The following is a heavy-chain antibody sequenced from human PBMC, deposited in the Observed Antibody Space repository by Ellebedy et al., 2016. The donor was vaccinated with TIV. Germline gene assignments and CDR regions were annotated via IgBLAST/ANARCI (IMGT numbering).Heavy chain of an antibody. CDR3: ARDHRSRALDI. V-gene: IGHV3-33*01. CDR1: GFGFRTYA. CDR2: IDYDGGNT. J-gene: IGHJ3*02. Sequence: GESLKISXAASGFGFRTYAMDWVRQAPGKGLEWVAVIDYDGGNTFYADSVKGRFTISRDNAKNSLYLQMNSLRAEDTAVYYCARDHRSRALDIWGQGTMVTVSS.